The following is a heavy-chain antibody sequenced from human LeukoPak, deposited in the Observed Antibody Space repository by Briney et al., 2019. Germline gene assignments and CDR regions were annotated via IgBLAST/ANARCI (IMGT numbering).Heavy chain of an antibody. CDR2: IKQDGSEK. CDR3: ARDKTYYYGSGGGYYYGMDV. D-gene: IGHD3-10*01. Sequence: SGGSLRLSCAASGFTFSSYWMSWVRQAPGKGLEWVANIKQDGSEKYYVDSVKGRFTISRDNAKNSLYLQMNSLRAEDTAVYYCARDKTYYYGSGGGYYYGMDVWGQGTTVTVSS. V-gene: IGHV3-7*05. CDR1: GFTFSSYW. J-gene: IGHJ6*02.